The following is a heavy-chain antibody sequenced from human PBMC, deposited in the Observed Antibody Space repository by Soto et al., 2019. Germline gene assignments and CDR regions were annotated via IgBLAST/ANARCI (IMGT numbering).Heavy chain of an antibody. D-gene: IGHD3-10*01. CDR2: INSDGTIT. CDR1: GFTFSAYW. J-gene: IGHJ4*02. CDR3: AREYYGSGI. V-gene: IGHV3-74*01. Sequence: EVQLVESGGALIQPGGSLRISCAASGFTFSAYWMFWVRQAPGKGLVWLSRINSDGTITDYADSVRGRFTISRDNHENTLYLQLNSLRADDTAVYYCAREYYGSGIWGQGTLVTVSS.